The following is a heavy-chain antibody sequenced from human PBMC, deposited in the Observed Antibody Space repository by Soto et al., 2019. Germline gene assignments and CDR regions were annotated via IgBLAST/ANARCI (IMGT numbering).Heavy chain of an antibody. CDR3: ARVVVVAATPADIDY. CDR1: GGSISSGGYY. J-gene: IGHJ4*02. V-gene: IGHV4-31*03. Sequence: SETLSLTYTVSGGSISSGGYYWSWIRQHPGKGLEWIGYIYYSGSTYYNPSLKSRVTISVDTSKNQFSLKLSSVTAADTAVYYCARVVVVAATPADIDYWGQGTLVTVSS. D-gene: IGHD2-15*01. CDR2: IYYSGST.